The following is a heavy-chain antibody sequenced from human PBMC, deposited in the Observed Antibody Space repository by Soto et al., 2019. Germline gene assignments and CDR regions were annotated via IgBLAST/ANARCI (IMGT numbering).Heavy chain of an antibody. D-gene: IGHD3-16*01. CDR1: GFTFSSYS. J-gene: IGHJ3*02. CDR3: ARDGQPLYYVDAFDI. Sequence: PGGSLRLSCAASGFTFSSYSMNWVRQAPGKGLEWVSSISSSSSYIYYADSVKGRFTISRDNAKNSLYLQMNSLRAEDTAVYYCARDGQPLYYVDAFDIWGQGTMVTV. V-gene: IGHV3-21*01. CDR2: ISSSSSYI.